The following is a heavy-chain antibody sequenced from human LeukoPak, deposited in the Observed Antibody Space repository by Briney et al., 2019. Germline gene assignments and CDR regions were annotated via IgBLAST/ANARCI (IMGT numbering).Heavy chain of an antibody. CDR1: GGSISSHY. D-gene: IGHD6-13*01. Sequence: PSETLSLTCTVSGGSISSHYCSWIRQPPGKGLEWIGYIYYSGSTNYNPSLKSRVTMSVDTSKNQFSLKLSSVTAADTAVYYCARGGAAAAADYWGQGTLVTVSS. V-gene: IGHV4-59*11. J-gene: IGHJ4*02. CDR3: ARGGAAAAADY. CDR2: IYYSGST.